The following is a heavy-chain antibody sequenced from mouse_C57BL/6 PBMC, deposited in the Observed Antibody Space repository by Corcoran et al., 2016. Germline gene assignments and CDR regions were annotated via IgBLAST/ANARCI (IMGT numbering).Heavy chain of an antibody. D-gene: IGHD1-1*01. J-gene: IGHJ1*03. CDR3: ARHGRGVDWYFDV. CDR1: GYAFSSYW. V-gene: IGHV1-80*01. CDR2: IYPGDGDT. Sequence: QVQLQQSGAELVKPGASVKISCKASGYAFSSYWMNWVKQRPGKGLEWIGQIYPGDGDTNYNGKFKGKATLTADKSSSTAYMQLSSLTSEDSAVYVCARHGRGVDWYFDVWGTGTTVTVSS.